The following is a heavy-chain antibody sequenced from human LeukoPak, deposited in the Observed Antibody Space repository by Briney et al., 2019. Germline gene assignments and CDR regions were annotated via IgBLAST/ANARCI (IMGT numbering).Heavy chain of an antibody. CDR2: ISGSGGST. CDR1: GFTFSSSA. Sequence: GGSLRLSCAASGFTFSSSAMSWVRQAPEKGLEWVSAISGSGGSTYYADSVKGRFTISRDNSKNKLYPQMNSLRAEDTAVFYCATNRVWTASCYGKPDGAFDNWGQEKLVTVSS. J-gene: IGHJ3*02. CDR3: ATNRVWTASCYGKPDGAFDN. D-gene: IGHD2-2*01. V-gene: IGHV3-23*01.